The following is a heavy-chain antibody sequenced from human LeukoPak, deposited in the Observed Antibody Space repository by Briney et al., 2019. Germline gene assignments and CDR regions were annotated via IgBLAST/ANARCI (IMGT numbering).Heavy chain of an antibody. V-gene: IGHV3-20*04. CDR2: VNWNGGIT. D-gene: IGHD1-26*01. J-gene: IGHJ4*02. CDR3: ARKGLGGELGGFDY. Sequence: GGSLRLSCEASGFTLEHYGMSWVRQAPGKGVEWVAGVNWNGGITGYADSVKGRFTISRDNAKNSLYLQMNSLRVEDTALYYCARKGLGGELGGFDYWGQGTLVTVSS. CDR1: GFTLEHYG.